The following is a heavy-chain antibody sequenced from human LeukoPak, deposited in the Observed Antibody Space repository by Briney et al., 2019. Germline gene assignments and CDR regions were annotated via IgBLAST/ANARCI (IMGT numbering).Heavy chain of an antibody. CDR3: ARDPYYDILTGLGMDV. J-gene: IGHJ6*02. V-gene: IGHV3-48*03. Sequence: PGGSLRLSCAASGFTFSSYEMNWVRQAPGNGLEWVSYISSSGSTIYYADSVKGRFTISRDNAKNSLYLQMNSLRAEDTAVYYCARDPYYDILTGLGMDVWGQGTTVTVSS. D-gene: IGHD3-9*01. CDR2: ISSSGSTI. CDR1: GFTFSSYE.